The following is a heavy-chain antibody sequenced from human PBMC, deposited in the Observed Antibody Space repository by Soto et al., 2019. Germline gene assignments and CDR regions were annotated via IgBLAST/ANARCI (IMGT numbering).Heavy chain of an antibody. Sequence: SVKVSCKASGGTFSSYAISWVRQAPGQGLEWMGGIIPIFGTANYAQKFQGRVTITADESTSTAYMELSSLRSEDTAVYYCARGNKYYYDSSGYYDPGSYYYGMDVWGQGTTVTVSS. CDR3: ARGNKYYYDSSGYYDPGSYYYGMDV. V-gene: IGHV1-69*13. CDR1: GGTFSSYA. J-gene: IGHJ6*02. D-gene: IGHD3-22*01. CDR2: IIPIFGTA.